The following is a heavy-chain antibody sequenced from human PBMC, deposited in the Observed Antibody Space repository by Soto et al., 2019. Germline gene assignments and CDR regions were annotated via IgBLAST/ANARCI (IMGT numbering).Heavy chain of an antibody. J-gene: IGHJ6*02. V-gene: IGHV1-69*13. Sequence: SVKVSCKASGGTFSSYAISWVRQAPGQGLEWMGGIIPIFGTANYAQKFQGRVTITADESTSTAYMELSSLGSEDTAVYYCARDWAQAHIVLVPAAIWSYGMDVWGQGTTVTVSS. D-gene: IGHD2-2*01. CDR1: GGTFSSYA. CDR2: IIPIFGTA. CDR3: ARDWAQAHIVLVPAAIWSYGMDV.